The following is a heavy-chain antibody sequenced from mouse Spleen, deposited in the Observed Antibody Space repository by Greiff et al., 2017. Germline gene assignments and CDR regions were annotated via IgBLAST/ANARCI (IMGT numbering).Heavy chain of an antibody. D-gene: IGHD2-1*01. CDR1: GYSFTSYY. Sequence: VQLQQSGPELVKPGASVKISCKASGYSFTSYYIHWVKQRPGQGLEWIGWIYPGSGNTKYNEKFKGKATLTADTSSSTAYMQPSSLTSEDSAVYYCARDGNYLYYFDYWGQGTTLTVSS. CDR2: IYPGSGNT. V-gene: IGHV1-66*01. J-gene: IGHJ2*01. CDR3: ARDGNYLYYFDY.